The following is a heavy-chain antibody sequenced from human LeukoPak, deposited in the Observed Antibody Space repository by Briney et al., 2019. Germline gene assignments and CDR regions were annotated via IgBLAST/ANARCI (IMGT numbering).Heavy chain of an antibody. CDR3: ARSYDSSGYDYGFDY. CDR1: GGSISSGSYY. D-gene: IGHD3-22*01. V-gene: IGHV4-61*02. CDR2: IYTSGST. Sequence: PSETLSLTCTVSGGSISSGSYYWSWIRQPAGKGLEWIGRIYTSGSTNYNPSLKSRVTISVDTSKNQFSLKLSSVTAADTAVYYCARSYDSSGYDYGFDYWGQGTLVTVSS. J-gene: IGHJ4*02.